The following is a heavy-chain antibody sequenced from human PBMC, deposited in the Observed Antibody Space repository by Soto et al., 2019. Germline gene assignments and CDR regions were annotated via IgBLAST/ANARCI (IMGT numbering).Heavy chain of an antibody. CDR2: ISYDGSNK. CDR1: GFTFSSYA. D-gene: IGHD2-15*01. V-gene: IGHV3-30-3*01. CDR3: ARCATGSDYYYYYGMDV. Sequence: GGSLRLSCAASGFTFSSYAMHWVRQAPGKGLEWVAVISYDGSNKYYADSVKGRFTISRDNSKNTLYLQMNSLRAEDTAVYYCARCATGSDYYYYYGMDVWGQGTTVTVSS. J-gene: IGHJ6*02.